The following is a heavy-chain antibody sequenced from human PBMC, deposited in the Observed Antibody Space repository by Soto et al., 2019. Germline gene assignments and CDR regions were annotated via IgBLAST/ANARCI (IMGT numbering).Heavy chain of an antibody. CDR2: ISGSGGST. V-gene: IGHV3-23*01. CDR3: AKSWSRSSGRPRDY. D-gene: IGHD6-19*01. Sequence: GGSLRLSCAASGFTFSSYAMSWVRQPPGKGLEWVSAISGSGGSTYYADSVKGRITISRDNSKNTLYLQMNSLRAEDTAVYYCAKSWSRSSGRPRDYWGKGTLVTVSS. CDR1: GFTFSSYA. J-gene: IGHJ4*02.